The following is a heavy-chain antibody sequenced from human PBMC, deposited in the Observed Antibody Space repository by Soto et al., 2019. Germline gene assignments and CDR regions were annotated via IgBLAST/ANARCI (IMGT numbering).Heavy chain of an antibody. CDR2: IYYSGST. CDR3: ARGGDIVGVPASRRPYYYYMDV. V-gene: IGHV4-59*01. CDR1: GGSISSYY. J-gene: IGHJ6*03. Sequence: SETLSLTCTVSGGSISSYYWSWIRQPPGKGLEWIGYIYYSGSTNYNPSLKGRVTVSVDTSKNQFSLKLSSVTAADTAVYYCARGGDIVGVPASRRPYYYYMDVLGKGNTVSV. D-gene: IGHD2-2*01.